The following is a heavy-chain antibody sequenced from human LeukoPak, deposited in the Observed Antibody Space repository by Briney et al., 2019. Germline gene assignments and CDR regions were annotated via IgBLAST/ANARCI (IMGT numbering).Heavy chain of an antibody. J-gene: IGHJ4*02. Sequence: GGSLRLSCAASGFTFSSYSMNWARQAPGKGLEWVSYISSSSSTIYYADSVKGRFTISRDNAKNSLYLQMNSLRAEDTAVYYCARATVFDYWGQGTLVTVSS. CDR1: GFTFSSYS. D-gene: IGHD4-17*01. CDR2: ISSSSSTI. V-gene: IGHV3-48*04. CDR3: ARATVFDY.